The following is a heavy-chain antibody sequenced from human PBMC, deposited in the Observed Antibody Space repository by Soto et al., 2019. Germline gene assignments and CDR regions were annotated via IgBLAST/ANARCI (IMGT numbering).Heavy chain of an antibody. CDR2: ISAYNGNT. Sequence: QVQLVQSGAEVKKPGASVKVSCKASGYTFTSYGISWVRQASGQGLEWMGWISAYNGNTKYAQELQGRVTMTTDTSTSTAYLELRSMRSNDTAVYYCARDEAYKWNDGGWFDPWGKGTLVTVSS. V-gene: IGHV1-18*01. CDR3: ARDEAYKWNDGGWFDP. D-gene: IGHD1-1*01. CDR1: GYTFTSYG. J-gene: IGHJ5*02.